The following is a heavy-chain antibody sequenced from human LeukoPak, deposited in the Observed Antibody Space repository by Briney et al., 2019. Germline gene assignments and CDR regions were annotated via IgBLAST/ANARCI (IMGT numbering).Heavy chain of an antibody. CDR2: IKKDGSVR. Sequence: GGSLRLSCAASGFAFDIYWMTWVRQAPGKGLEWVANIKKDGSVRQYVDAVRGRFAVSRDNAKNSLYLQMNSLRADDTAVYYCVSLRVSTVRDSFDPWGQGTMVTVSS. V-gene: IGHV3-7*01. D-gene: IGHD3-10*01. CDR1: GFAFDIYW. J-gene: IGHJ3*01. CDR3: VSLRVSTVRDSFDP.